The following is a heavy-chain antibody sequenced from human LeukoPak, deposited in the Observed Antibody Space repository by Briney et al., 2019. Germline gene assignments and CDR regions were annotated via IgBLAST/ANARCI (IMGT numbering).Heavy chain of an antibody. CDR2: VNPNSGGT. V-gene: IGHV1-2*02. CDR1: GYMFTAYY. D-gene: IGHD6-19*01. CDR3: ARIAVSSGRYYFDF. Sequence: ASVKVSCTASGYMFTAYYLHWVRQAPGQGLEWMGWVNPNSGGTESTQKFQGRVTMTRDTSINTVYMEVRSLTSDDTAVYYCARIAVSSGRYYFDFWGQGTLVTVSS. J-gene: IGHJ4*02.